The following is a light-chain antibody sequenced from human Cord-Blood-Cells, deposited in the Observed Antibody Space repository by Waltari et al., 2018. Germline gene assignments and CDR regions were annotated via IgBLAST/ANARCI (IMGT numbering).Light chain of an antibody. CDR1: SSDVGGYNY. Sequence: QSALTQPRSVSGSPGQSVTISCTGTSSDVGGYNYVSWYQPHPGKAHKLMIYEVSKRPSGVPDLFSGSKSGNTASLTISGLQAEDEADYYCCSYAGSYTYVFGTGTKVTVL. CDR2: EVS. J-gene: IGLJ1*01. V-gene: IGLV2-11*01. CDR3: CSYAGSYTYV.